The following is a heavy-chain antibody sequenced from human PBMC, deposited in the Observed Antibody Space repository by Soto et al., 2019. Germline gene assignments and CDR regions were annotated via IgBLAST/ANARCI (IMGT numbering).Heavy chain of an antibody. Sequence: EVQLVESGGGLVQPGGSLRLSCAASGFTFSSYSMNWVRQAPGKGLEWVSYISSSSSTIYYADSVKGRFTFSRDNAKNSLYLQMNSLRAEDTAVYYCASQTFGYCSGGSCYIFDYWGQGTLVTVSS. CDR1: GFTFSSYS. D-gene: IGHD2-15*01. V-gene: IGHV3-48*01. CDR2: ISSSSSTI. CDR3: ASQTFGYCSGGSCYIFDY. J-gene: IGHJ4*02.